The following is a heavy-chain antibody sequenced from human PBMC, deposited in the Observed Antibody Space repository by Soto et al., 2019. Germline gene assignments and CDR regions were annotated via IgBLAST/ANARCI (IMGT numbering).Heavy chain of an antibody. CDR1: GFTFSSYS. CDR2: ISSSSSYI. D-gene: IGHD6-13*01. CDR3: ARSMLVQGTNWFDP. V-gene: IGHV3-21*01. Sequence: EVQLVESGGGLVKPGGSLRLSCAASGFTFSSYSMNWVRQAPGKGLEWVSSISSSSSYIYYADSVKGRFTISRDNAKNSLYLQMNSLRAEDTAVYYCARSMLVQGTNWFDPWGQGTLVTVSS. J-gene: IGHJ5*02.